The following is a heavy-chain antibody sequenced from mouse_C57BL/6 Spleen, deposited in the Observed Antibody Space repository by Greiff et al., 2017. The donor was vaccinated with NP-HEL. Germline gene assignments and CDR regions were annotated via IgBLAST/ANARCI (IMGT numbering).Heavy chain of an antibody. CDR3: ASPAWFAY. J-gene: IGHJ3*01. CDR2: INPSSGYT. Sequence: VMPVESGAELARPGASVKMSCKASGYTFTSYTMHWVKQRPGQGLEWIGYINPSSGYTKYNQKFKDKATLTADKSSSTAYMQLSSLTSEDSAVYYCASPAWFAYWGQGTLVTVSA. V-gene: IGHV1-4*01. CDR1: GYTFTSYT.